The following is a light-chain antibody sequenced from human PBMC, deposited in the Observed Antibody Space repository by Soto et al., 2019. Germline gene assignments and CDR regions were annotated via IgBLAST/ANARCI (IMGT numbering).Light chain of an antibody. CDR3: CLYLGGTSV. CDR1: SSDIGAYDY. Sequence: QSALTQPASLSGSPGQSITISCTGTSSDIGAYDYVSWFQQHPGKAPALLIYEDDKRPSGVSNRFSGSKSDSTASLTISGLQAEDEADYYCCLYLGGTSVFGGGTQLTVL. V-gene: IGLV2-14*01. CDR2: EDD. J-gene: IGLJ7*01.